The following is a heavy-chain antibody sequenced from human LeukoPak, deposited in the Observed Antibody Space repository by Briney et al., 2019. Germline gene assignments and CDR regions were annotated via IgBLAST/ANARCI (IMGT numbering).Heavy chain of an antibody. Sequence: GGSLRLSCAASGFTFNNYVMSWVRQAPGKGLEWVSAINGGGYNTYYADSVKGRFTISRDNSKNTLSLQVNTLRAEDTAVYYCARASGIYGSGWYFDYWGQGTLVTVSS. CDR3: ARASGIYGSGWYFDY. CDR1: GFTFNNYV. CDR2: INGGGYNT. V-gene: IGHV3-23*01. D-gene: IGHD6-19*01. J-gene: IGHJ4*02.